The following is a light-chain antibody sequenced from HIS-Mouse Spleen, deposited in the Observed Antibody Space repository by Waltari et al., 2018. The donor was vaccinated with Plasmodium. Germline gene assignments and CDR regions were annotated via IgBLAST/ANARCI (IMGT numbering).Light chain of an antibody. J-gene: IGLJ2*01. CDR3: QTWGTGMGV. CDR1: SGHSSYA. Sequence: QLVLTQSPSASASLGASVKLTCTLSSGHSSYAIAWHQQQPEKGPRYLMKLNSAGSHSKGAGIPDRFSGSSSGAERYLTISSLQSEDEADYYCQTWGTGMGVFGGGTKLTVL. V-gene: IGLV4-69*01. CDR2: LNSAGSH.